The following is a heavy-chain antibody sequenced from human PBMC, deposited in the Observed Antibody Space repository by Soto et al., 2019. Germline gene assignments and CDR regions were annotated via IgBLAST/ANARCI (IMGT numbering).Heavy chain of an antibody. D-gene: IGHD3-3*01. J-gene: IGHJ4*02. CDR3: ARKGVAFDY. CDR2: ISYDGSNK. V-gene: IGHV3-30-3*01. CDR1: GFTFSSYA. Sequence: GGSLRLSCAASGFTFSSYAMHWVRQAPGKGLEWVAVISYDGSNKYYADSVKGRFTISRDNSKNTLYPQMNSLRDEDTAVYYCARKGVAFDYWGQGALVTVSS.